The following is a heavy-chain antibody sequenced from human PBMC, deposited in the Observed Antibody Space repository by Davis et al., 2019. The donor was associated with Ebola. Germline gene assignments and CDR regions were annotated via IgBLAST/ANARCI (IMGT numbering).Heavy chain of an antibody. CDR2: IRWNSGSI. CDR1: GFTFEDYA. CDR3: ARGLATRVNYITSWYYFDY. J-gene: IGHJ4*02. V-gene: IGHV3-9*01. D-gene: IGHD6-13*01. Sequence: PGGSLRLSCAASGFTFEDYAMHWLRQTPGKGLEWVSGIRWNSGSIAYADSVKGRFTISRDNAKSSLYLQMNSLRAEDTALYYCARGLATRVNYITSWYYFDYWGRGTLVTVSS.